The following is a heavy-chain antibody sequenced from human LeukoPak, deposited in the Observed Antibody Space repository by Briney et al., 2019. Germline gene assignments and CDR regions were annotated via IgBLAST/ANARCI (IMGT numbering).Heavy chain of an antibody. CDR3: AKANGWYGRGYFDL. CDR1: GGTFSSYA. D-gene: IGHD6-19*01. Sequence: RWASVKVSCKASGGTFSSYAISWVRQAPGQGLEWVGGIIPIFGTANYAQKFQDRVTITADESTGTAYMELSSLRSEDTAVYYCAKANGWYGRGYFDLWGRGTLVTVSS. V-gene: IGHV1-69*13. J-gene: IGHJ2*01. CDR2: IIPIFGTA.